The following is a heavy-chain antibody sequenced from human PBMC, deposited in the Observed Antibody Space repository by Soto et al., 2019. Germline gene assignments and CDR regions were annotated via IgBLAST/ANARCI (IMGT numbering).Heavy chain of an antibody. CDR1: GFTFSSYS. Sequence: GGSLRLSCAASGFTFSSYSMNWVRQAPGKGLEWVSSISSSSSYIYYADSVKGRFTISRDNAKNSLYLQMNSLRAEDTAVYYCARGPPEWFDYLDYWGQGTLVTVSS. D-gene: IGHD3-10*01. V-gene: IGHV3-21*01. CDR3: ARGPPEWFDYLDY. CDR2: ISSSSSYI. J-gene: IGHJ4*02.